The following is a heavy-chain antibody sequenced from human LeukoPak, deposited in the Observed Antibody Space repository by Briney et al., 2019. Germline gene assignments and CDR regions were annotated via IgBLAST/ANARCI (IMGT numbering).Heavy chain of an antibody. D-gene: IGHD3-10*01. V-gene: IGHV4-31*03. CDR1: GGSISSGGYY. Sequence: SETLSLTCTVSGGSISSGGYYWSWIRQQPGKGLEWIVYIYYSGSTYDNPSLKSRFTISVDTSKNQFSLKLSSVTAADTAVYYCARAGFGESYYYYYYMDVWGKGTTVTVSS. CDR2: IYYSGST. J-gene: IGHJ6*03. CDR3: ARAGFGESYYYYYYMDV.